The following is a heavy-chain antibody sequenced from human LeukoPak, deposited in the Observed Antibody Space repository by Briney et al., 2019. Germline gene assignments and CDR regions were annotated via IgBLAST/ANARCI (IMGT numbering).Heavy chain of an antibody. D-gene: IGHD3-22*01. J-gene: IGHJ4*02. CDR2: ISGSGRST. V-gene: IGHV3-23*01. CDR3: AKEPDSSGYFGY. CDR1: GFXFSKYA. Sequence: GGSLRLSCAASGFXFSKYAMSWVRQAPGKGLEWVSAISGSGRSTYYADSVKGRFTISRDNSKNTLYLQMNSLRADDTAVYYCAKEPDSSGYFGYWGQGTLVTVSS.